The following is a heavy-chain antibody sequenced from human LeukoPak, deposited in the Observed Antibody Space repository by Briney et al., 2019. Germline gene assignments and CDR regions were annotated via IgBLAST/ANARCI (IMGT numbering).Heavy chain of an antibody. V-gene: IGHV3-15*01. D-gene: IGHD5-12*01. CDR1: GFTFSSYS. CDR2: IKSKTDGGTT. CDR3: TTQPEWLRFRLSFGY. J-gene: IGHJ4*02. Sequence: PGGSLRLSCAASGFTFSSYSMNWVRQAPGKGLEWVGRIKSKTDGGTTDYAAPVKGRFTISRDDSKNTLYLQMNSLKTEDTAVYYCTTQPEWLRFRLSFGYWGQGTLVTVSS.